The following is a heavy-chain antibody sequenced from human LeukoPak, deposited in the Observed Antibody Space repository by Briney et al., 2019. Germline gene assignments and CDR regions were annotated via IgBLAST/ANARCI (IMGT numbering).Heavy chain of an antibody. Sequence: ASVKVSCKASGYTFTSYDINWVRQAPGQGLEWMGWMNPNSGNTGYAQKFQGRVTITRNTSISTAYMELSSLRSEDTAVYYCARGRFPYYYYYYMDVWGKGTTVTVSS. CDR1: GYTFTSYD. CDR3: ARGRFPYYYYYYMDV. D-gene: IGHD3-16*01. V-gene: IGHV1-8*03. J-gene: IGHJ6*03. CDR2: MNPNSGNT.